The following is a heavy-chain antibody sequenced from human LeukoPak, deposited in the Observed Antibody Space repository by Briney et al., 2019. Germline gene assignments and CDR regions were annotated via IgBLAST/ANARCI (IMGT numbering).Heavy chain of an antibody. CDR2: IYYSGST. CDR3: ARSVGPTRHFDY. J-gene: IGHJ4*02. V-gene: IGHV4-39*02. Sequence: SETLSLTCTVSGGSISSSSYYWGWIRQPPGKGLEWIGSIYYSGSTYYNPSLKSRVTISVDTAKNHFSLKLSSVTAADTAVYYCARSVGPTRHFDYWGQGTLVTVSS. D-gene: IGHD1-26*01. CDR1: GGSISSSSYY.